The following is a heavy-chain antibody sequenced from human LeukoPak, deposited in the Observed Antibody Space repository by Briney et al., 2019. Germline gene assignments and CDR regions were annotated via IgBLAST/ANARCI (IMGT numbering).Heavy chain of an antibody. CDR2: IYSGGST. CDR1: GFTVSSNY. V-gene: IGHV3-66*01. CDR3: ARVNSSGWYASWFDP. D-gene: IGHD6-19*01. Sequence: GGSLRLSCAASGFTVSSNYMSWVRQAPGKGLEWVSVIYSGGSTYYADSVKGRFTISRDNSKNTLYLQMNSLRAEDTAVYYCARVNSSGWYASWFDPWGQGTLVTVSS. J-gene: IGHJ5*02.